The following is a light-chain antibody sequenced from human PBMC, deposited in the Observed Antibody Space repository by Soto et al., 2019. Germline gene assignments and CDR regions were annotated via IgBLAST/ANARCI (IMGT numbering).Light chain of an antibody. J-gene: IGKJ4*01. Sequence: IEFTQSPGTLSLSPGERATLSCRASQSVSSSYLAWYQQKPGQAPRLIVYGASIRATGIPDRFSGSGSGTDFTLTISRLDPEDFAVYYCQQYGSSPLTFGGGTKVDI. V-gene: IGKV3-20*01. CDR3: QQYGSSPLT. CDR2: GAS. CDR1: QSVSSSY.